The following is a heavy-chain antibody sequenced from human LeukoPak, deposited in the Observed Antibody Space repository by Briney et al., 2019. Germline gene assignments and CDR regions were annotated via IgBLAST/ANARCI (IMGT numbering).Heavy chain of an antibody. V-gene: IGHV4-31*03. CDR3: ARDMSGNSDYFDY. Sequence: SETLSLTCTVSGGSISSGGYYWSWIRQHPGKGLEWIGYIYYSGSTYYNPSFKSRVTISVDTSKNQFSLKLSSVTAADTAVYYCARDMSGNSDYFDYWGQGTLVTVSS. CDR2: IYYSGST. CDR1: GGSISSGGYY. D-gene: IGHD4-23*01. J-gene: IGHJ4*02.